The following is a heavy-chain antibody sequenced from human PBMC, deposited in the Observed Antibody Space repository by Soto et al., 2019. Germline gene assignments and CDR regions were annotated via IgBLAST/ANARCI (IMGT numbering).Heavy chain of an antibody. CDR3: ARESLGEPGPYYFDY. CDR2: INPSGGST. Sequence: ASVKVSCKASGYTFTSYYMHWVRQAPGQGLEWMGIINPSGGSTSYAQKFQGRVTMTRDTSTSTVYMELSSLRSEDTAVYYCARESLGEPGPYYFDYWGQGTLVTVSS. J-gene: IGHJ4*02. D-gene: IGHD3-10*01. V-gene: IGHV1-46*01. CDR1: GYTFTSYY.